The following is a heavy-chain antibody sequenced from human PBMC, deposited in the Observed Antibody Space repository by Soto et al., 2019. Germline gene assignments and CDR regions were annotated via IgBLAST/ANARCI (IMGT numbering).Heavy chain of an antibody. J-gene: IGHJ4*02. CDR1: GFTFTSSA. CDR2: IVVGSGNT. D-gene: IGHD3-10*01. CDR3: AAADVTMVRGATTNIDY. Sequence: SVKVSCTASGFTFTSSAVQWVRQARGQRLEWIGWIVVGSGNTNYAQKFQERVTITRDMSTSTAYMELSSLRSEDTAVYYCAAADVTMVRGATTNIDYWGQGTLVTVSS. V-gene: IGHV1-58*01.